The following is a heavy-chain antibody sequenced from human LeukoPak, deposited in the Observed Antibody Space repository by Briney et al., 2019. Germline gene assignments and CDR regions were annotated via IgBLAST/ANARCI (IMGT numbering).Heavy chain of an antibody. D-gene: IGHD3-22*01. CDR3: ARSITMIVASLGY. V-gene: IGHV1-3*01. J-gene: IGHJ4*02. Sequence: GWINAGNGNTKYSQKFQGRVTITRDTSASTAYMELSSLRSEDTAVYYCARSITMIVASLGYWGQGTLVTVSS. CDR2: INAGNGNT.